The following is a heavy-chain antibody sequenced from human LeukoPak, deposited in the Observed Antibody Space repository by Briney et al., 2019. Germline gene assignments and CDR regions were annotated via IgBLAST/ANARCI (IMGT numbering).Heavy chain of an antibody. CDR2: IYHSGRT. CDR3: ARYYYGSGSQDY. J-gene: IGHJ1*01. D-gene: IGHD3-10*01. Sequence: PSETLSLTCTVSGGSISSSSYYWGWIRQPPGKGLEWIGEIYHSGRTNYNPSLKSRVTISIDNSKNQFFLTLNSVTAADTAVYYCARYYYGSGSQDYWGQGTLVTASS. CDR1: GGSISSSSYY. V-gene: IGHV4-61*05.